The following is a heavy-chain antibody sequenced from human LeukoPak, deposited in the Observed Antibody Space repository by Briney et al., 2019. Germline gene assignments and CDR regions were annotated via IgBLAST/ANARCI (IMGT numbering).Heavy chain of an antibody. V-gene: IGHV4-4*09. CDR2: IYTSGST. CDR1: GGSISSYY. D-gene: IGHD1-14*01. CDR3: ARHENHYSHINV. Sequence: SETLSLTCTVSGGSISSYYWSWIRQPPGKGLEWIGYIYTSGSTNYNPSLKSRVTISVDTSKNQFSLKLSSVTAADTAVYYCARHENHYSHINVWGKRTTVTVPS. J-gene: IGHJ6*03.